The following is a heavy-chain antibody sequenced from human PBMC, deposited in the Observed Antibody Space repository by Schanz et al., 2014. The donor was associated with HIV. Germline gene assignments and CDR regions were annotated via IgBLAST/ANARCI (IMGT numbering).Heavy chain of an antibody. CDR1: GFTFSSYA. D-gene: IGHD2-21*02. CDR2: ISYDGSNK. J-gene: IGHJ4*02. Sequence: QVQLVESGGGVVQPGRSLRLSCAASGFTFSSYAMHWVRQAPGKGLEWVAVISYDGSNKNYADSVKGRFTISRDNSKNTLYLQMNSLRAEDTAVYYCAKAAVTDYLDYWGQGTLVTVSS. CDR3: AKAAVTDYLDY. V-gene: IGHV3-30-3*01.